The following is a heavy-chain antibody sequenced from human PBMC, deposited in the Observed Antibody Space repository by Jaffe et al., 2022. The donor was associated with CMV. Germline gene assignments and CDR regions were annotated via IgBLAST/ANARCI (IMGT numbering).Heavy chain of an antibody. V-gene: IGHV3-23*01. Sequence: EVQLLESGGGLVQPGGSLRLSCAASGFTFSSYAMSWVRQAPGKGLEWVSAISGSGGSTYYADSVKGRFTISRDNSKNTLYLQMNSLRAEDTAVYYCAKGEGPYSSSWYYDPLGMDVWGQGTTVTVSS. D-gene: IGHD6-13*01. J-gene: IGHJ6*02. CDR3: AKGEGPYSSSWYYDPLGMDV. CDR2: ISGSGGST. CDR1: GFTFSSYA.